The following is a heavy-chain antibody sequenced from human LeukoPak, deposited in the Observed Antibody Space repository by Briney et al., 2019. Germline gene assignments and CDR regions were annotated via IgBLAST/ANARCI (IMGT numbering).Heavy chain of an antibody. CDR3: ARWASRYYFDY. D-gene: IGHD1-26*01. V-gene: IGHV3-21*01. Sequence: GGSLRLSCAASGFTFSSYSMTWDRQAPGKGLEWVSSISSSSSYIYYADSVKGRFTISRDNAKNSLYLQMNSLRAEDTAVYYCARWASRYYFDYWGQGTLVTVSS. CDR2: ISSSSSYI. J-gene: IGHJ4*02. CDR1: GFTFSSYS.